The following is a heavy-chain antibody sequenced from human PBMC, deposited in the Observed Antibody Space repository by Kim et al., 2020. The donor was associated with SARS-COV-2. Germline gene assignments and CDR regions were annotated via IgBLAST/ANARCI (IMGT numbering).Heavy chain of an antibody. CDR3: AKGVLPRY. J-gene: IGHJ4*02. V-gene: IGHV3-23*01. CDR2: GST. D-gene: IGHD2-15*01. Sequence: GSTYYADSVKGRFTISRDNSKNTLYLQMNSLRAEDTAVYYCAKGVLPRYWGQGTLVTVSS.